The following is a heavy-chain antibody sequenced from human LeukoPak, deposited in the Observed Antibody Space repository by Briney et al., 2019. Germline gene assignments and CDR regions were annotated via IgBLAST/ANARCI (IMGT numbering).Heavy chain of an antibody. J-gene: IGHJ5*02. CDR1: GYTFTGYY. V-gene: IGHV1-2*02. CDR2: INPNSGGT. Sequence: ASVKVSCKASGYTFTGYYMHWVRQAPGQGLEWMGWINPNSGGTNYAQKFQGRVTMTRDTSISTAYMELSRLRSDDTAVYYCAIAEIVVVPAAMNWFDPWGQGTLVTVSS. CDR3: AIAEIVVVPAAMNWFDP. D-gene: IGHD2-2*01.